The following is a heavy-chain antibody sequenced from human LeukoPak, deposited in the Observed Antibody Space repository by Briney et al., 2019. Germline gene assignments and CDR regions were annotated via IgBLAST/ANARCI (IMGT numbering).Heavy chain of an antibody. CDR3: AKGDDYGSGAMFDY. CDR1: GFTFSSYG. D-gene: IGHD3-10*01. V-gene: IGHV3-30*02. Sequence: GGSLRLSCAASGFTFSSYGMHWVRQAPGKGLEWVTFIRYDVSNIYYADSVKGRLTTSRDNSKNTLYLQMNSLRAEDTAVYYCAKGDDYGSGAMFDYWGQGTLVTVSS. CDR2: IRYDVSNI. J-gene: IGHJ4*02.